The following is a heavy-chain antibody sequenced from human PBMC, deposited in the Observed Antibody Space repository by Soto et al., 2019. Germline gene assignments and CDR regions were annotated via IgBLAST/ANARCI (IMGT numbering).Heavy chain of an antibody. D-gene: IGHD3-3*01. J-gene: IGHJ5*02. V-gene: IGHV4-30-4*01. CDR1: GGSISSGDYY. CDR3: ARDSPSDYDFWSGYPTENWFDP. Sequence: SETLSLTCTVSGGSISSGDYYWSWIRQPPGKGLEWIGYIYYSGSTYYNPSLKSRVTISVDTSKNQFSLKLSSVTAADTAVHYCARDSPSDYDFWSGYPTENWFDPWGQGTLVTVSS. CDR2: IYYSGST.